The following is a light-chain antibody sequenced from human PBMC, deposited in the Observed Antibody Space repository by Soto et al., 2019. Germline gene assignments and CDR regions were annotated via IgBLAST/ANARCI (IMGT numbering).Light chain of an antibody. J-gene: IGLJ1*01. CDR3: SSYAGSNSPYV. Sequence: QSVLTQPPSASGSPGQSVTISCTGTSSDVGGYKYVSWYQQHPGKAPKVMIYEVSKRPSGVPDRFSGSKSGNTASLTVSGLQAEDEADYYCSSYAGSNSPYVFGTGTKVTVL. V-gene: IGLV2-8*01. CDR1: SSDVGGYKY. CDR2: EVS.